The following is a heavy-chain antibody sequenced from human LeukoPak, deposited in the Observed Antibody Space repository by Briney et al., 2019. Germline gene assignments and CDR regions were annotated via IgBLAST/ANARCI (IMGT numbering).Heavy chain of an antibody. J-gene: IGHJ4*02. D-gene: IGHD5-12*01. CDR3: ASRAYGGYEPYYFDY. CDR2: ISYDGSKK. Sequence: GGSLRLSCAASGFTFSSYAMHWVRQAPGKGLEWVAVISYDGSKKYYADSVKGRFTISRDNSKNTLYLQMNSLRAEDTAVYYCASRAYGGYEPYYFDYWGQGTLVTVSS. V-gene: IGHV3-30-3*01. CDR1: GFTFSSYA.